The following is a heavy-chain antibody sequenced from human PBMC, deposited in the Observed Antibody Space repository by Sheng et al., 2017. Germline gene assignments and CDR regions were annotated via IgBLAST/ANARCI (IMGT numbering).Heavy chain of an antibody. CDR1: GGSFSSSHW. Sequence: QVQLQESGPGLVKPSGTLSLSCAVSGGSFSSSHWWTWVRQPPGKGLQWIGEIFRSGSTNYNPSLKSRVTISLDTSKNQFSLMMTSVTAADTAFYYCVRGELALGFDSWGQGTLVTVSS. J-gene: IGHJ4*02. V-gene: IGHV4-4*02. CDR2: IFRSGST. CDR3: VRGELALGFDS. D-gene: IGHD1-26*01.